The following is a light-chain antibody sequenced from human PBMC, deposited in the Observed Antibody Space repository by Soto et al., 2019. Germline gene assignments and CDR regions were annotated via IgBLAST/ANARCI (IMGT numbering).Light chain of an antibody. CDR1: RASIGSNT. CDR2: NNN. CDR3: AAWDDSLSGPV. Sequence: QSVLTQPPSASGTPGQRVTISCSGSRASIGSNTVTWYQHLPGAAPKLLVYNNNQRPSRVPDRFSGSKSDTSASLAISGLQFEDEAVYYCAAWDDSLSGPVFGGVTELTVL. J-gene: IGLJ3*02. V-gene: IGLV1-44*01.